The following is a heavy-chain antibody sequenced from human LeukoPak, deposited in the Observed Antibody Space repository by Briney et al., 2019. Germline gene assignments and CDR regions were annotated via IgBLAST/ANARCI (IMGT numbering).Heavy chain of an antibody. CDR1: GFTFSSYS. CDR2: ISSSSYI. CDR3: ARDHYDYVWGSYRYFSLFDY. V-gene: IGHV3-21*01. J-gene: IGHJ4*02. Sequence: GGSLRLSCAVSGFTFSSYSMNWVRQAPGKGLEWVSSISSSSYIYYADSVKGRFTISRDNAKNSLYLQMNSLRAEDTAVYYCARDHYDYVWGSYRYFSLFDYWGQGTLVTVSS. D-gene: IGHD3-16*02.